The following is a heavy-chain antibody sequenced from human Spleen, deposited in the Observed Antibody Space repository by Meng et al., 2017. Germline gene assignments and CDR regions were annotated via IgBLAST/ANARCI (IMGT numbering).Heavy chain of an antibody. CDR2: ISSSGGRT. D-gene: IGHD3-22*01. J-gene: IGHJ4*02. V-gene: IGHV3-43*01. Sequence: GESLKISCAASGFTFDRYTMHWVRQFPGKGLEWVSLISSSGGRTYYADSVKGRFTISRDNSRNSLYLQMDSLKTEDTALYYCAKEGGAWLFLDYWGQGTLVTVSS. CDR3: AKEGGAWLFLDY. CDR1: GFTFDRYT.